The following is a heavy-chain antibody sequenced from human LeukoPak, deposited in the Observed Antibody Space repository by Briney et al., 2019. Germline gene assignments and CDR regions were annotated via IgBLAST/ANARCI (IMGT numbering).Heavy chain of an antibody. D-gene: IGHD3-22*01. J-gene: IGHJ4*02. CDR1: GFTFSSYA. Sequence: GGSLRLSCAASGFTFSSYAMSWVRQAPGKGLEWVSAISGSGGSTYYADSVKGRFTIFRDNSKNTLYLQMNSLRAEDTAVYYCAKNYDSSGYSYWGQGTLVTVSS. CDR2: ISGSGGST. CDR3: AKNYDSSGYSY. V-gene: IGHV3-23*01.